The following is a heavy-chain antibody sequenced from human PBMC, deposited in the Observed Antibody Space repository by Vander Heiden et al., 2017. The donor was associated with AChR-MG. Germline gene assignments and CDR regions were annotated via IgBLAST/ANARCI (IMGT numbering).Heavy chain of an antibody. D-gene: IGHD6-6*01. CDR3: AKGGGKQLIHSDLVVNY. Sequence: QLQLVESGGGVVQPGRSLRLPCAASGFTFRNYGLHWVRPAPGKGRGWVTIISYDGRNKYYEDSVKGRFTISRDNSKNTLYLQMDSLRAEDTAVYYCAKGGGKQLIHSDLVVNYWGQGTLVTVSS. CDR2: ISYDGRNK. J-gene: IGHJ4*02. CDR1: GFTFRNYG. V-gene: IGHV3-30*18.